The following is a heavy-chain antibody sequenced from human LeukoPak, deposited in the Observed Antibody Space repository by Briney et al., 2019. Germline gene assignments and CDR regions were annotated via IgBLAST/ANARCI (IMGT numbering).Heavy chain of an antibody. J-gene: IGHJ3*02. CDR3: ARRKAVAQWSSAFDI. CDR2: IYPGDSDT. CDR1: GYSFTSYW. V-gene: IGHV5-51*01. Sequence: HGESLKISCKGSGYSFTSYWIGWVRQMPGKGLEWMGIIYPGDSDTRYSPSFQGQVTISADKSISTAYLQWSSLKASDTAMYYCARRKAVAQWSSAFDIWGQGTMVTVSS. D-gene: IGHD6-19*01.